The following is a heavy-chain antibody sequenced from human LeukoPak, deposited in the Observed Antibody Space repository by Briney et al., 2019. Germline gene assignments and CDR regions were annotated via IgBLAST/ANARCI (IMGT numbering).Heavy chain of an antibody. CDR1: GFTFSTYI. CDR2: ISSSSGTK. Sequence: GGSLRLSCAASGFTFSTYIMNWVRQAPGKGLEWVSYISSSSGTKYYADSVKGRFTISRDNAKNSLYLQMNSLTAEDTAVYYCTTGILTTVAGRVDYWGQGTLVTVSS. V-gene: IGHV3-48*04. CDR3: TTGILTTVAGRVDY. D-gene: IGHD4-11*01. J-gene: IGHJ4*02.